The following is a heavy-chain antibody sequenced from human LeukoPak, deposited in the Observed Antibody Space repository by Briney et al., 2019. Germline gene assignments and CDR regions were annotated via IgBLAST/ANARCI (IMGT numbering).Heavy chain of an antibody. CDR3: ARRYCSGGSCYNVFDY. D-gene: IGHD2-15*01. J-gene: IGHJ4*02. CDR1: GYTFTGYY. V-gene: IGHV1-2*02. Sequence: ASVKVSCKASGYTFTGYYMHWVRQAPGQGLEWMGWINPNSGGTNYAQKLQGRVTMTTDTSTSTAYMELRSLRSDNTAVYYCARRYCSGGSCYNVFDYWGQGTLVTVSS. CDR2: INPNSGGT.